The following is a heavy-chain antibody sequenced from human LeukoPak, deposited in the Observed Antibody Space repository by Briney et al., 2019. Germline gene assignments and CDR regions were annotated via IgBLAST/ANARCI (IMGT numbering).Heavy chain of an antibody. V-gene: IGHV3-23*01. CDR1: GFTFRSHA. Sequence: GGSLRLSCVGSGFTFRSHAMSWVRQAPEKGLEFVSGIYENGGTTYYADSVKGRFTISRDNAKNSLYLQMNSLRDEDTAVYYCARGYSGSYFGSWGQGTLVTVSS. J-gene: IGHJ5*02. D-gene: IGHD1-26*01. CDR2: IYENGGTT. CDR3: ARGYSGSYFGS.